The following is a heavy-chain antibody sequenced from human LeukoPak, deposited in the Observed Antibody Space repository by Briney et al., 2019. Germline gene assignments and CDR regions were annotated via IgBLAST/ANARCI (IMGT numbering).Heavy chain of an antibody. J-gene: IGHJ4*02. CDR1: GGSFSGHY. Sequence: SETLSLTCVVYGGSFSGHYWSWIRQPPGKGLEWIGDINQSGRANYDPSLKSQVTISIDTSKNQFSLNLNSVTAADTAVYYCVRNFDYWGQGTLVTVSS. CDR3: VRNFDY. V-gene: IGHV4-34*01. CDR2: INQSGRA.